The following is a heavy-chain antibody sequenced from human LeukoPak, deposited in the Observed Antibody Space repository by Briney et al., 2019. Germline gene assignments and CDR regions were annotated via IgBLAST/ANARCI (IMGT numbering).Heavy chain of an antibody. CDR2: IYYSGST. V-gene: IGHV4-59*08. J-gene: IGHJ4*02. CDR3: ARHVAHSSSWYDY. CDR1: GGSISSYY. D-gene: IGHD6-13*01. Sequence: SETLSLTCTVSGGSISSYYWSWIRQPPEKGLEWIGYIYYSGSTNYNPSLKSRVTISVDTSKNQFSLKLSSVTAADTAVHYCARHVAHSSSWYDYWGQGTLVTVSS.